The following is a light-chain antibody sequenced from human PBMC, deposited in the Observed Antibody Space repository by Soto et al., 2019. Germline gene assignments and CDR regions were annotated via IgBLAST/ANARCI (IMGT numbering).Light chain of an antibody. CDR2: GAS. V-gene: IGKV3-20*01. CDR1: QRVNSNY. CDR3: QQYSSSPIT. J-gene: IGKJ5*01. Sequence: ELVLTQSPGTLSLSPGERATLSCRASQRVNSNYLAWYQQRPGQPPRLLISGASSRATDAPDRFSGSGSGTDFTLTIAGLEPADSAVYYCQQYSSSPITFGQGTRLENK.